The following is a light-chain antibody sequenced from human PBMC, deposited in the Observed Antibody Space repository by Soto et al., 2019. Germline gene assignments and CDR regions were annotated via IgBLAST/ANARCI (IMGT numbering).Light chain of an antibody. CDR1: QSISSW. CDR2: KAS. J-gene: IGKJ1*01. V-gene: IGKV1-5*03. CDR3: QQYSSYSET. Sequence: DIQMTQSPSTLSASVGDRVTITCRASQSISSWLAWYQQKPGKAPNLLIYKASSLESGVPSRFSGRGSGTESTLTISSLQPDDFGTYYCQQYSSYSETVGQGTTVEIK.